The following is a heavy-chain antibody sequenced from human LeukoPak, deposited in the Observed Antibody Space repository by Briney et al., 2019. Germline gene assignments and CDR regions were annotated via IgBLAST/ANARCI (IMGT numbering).Heavy chain of an antibody. D-gene: IGHD3-10*02. V-gene: IGHV4-39*01. CDR2: IFYSGST. Sequence: SETLYLTCTVSGGSICNSSYYWGWIRQPPGKGLEWIGSIFYSGSTYYNPSLKSRVTISVDTSKNQFSLKLSSVTAADTAVYYCARHSSYVSPVRYWGQGTLVTVSP. CDR1: GGSICNSSYY. CDR3: ARHSSYVSPVRY. J-gene: IGHJ4*02.